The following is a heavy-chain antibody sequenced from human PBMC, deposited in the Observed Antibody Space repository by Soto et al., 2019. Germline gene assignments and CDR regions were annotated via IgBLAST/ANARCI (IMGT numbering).Heavy chain of an antibody. Sequence: SETLSLTCTVSGGSISSGGYYWSWIRQHPGKGQEWIGYIYNSGSTYYNPSLKSQVTISVDTSKNQFSLKLSSVTAADTAVYYCARVPFLVGYNYDYWGQGTLVTVSS. D-gene: IGHD5-12*01. CDR3: ARVPFLVGYNYDY. CDR1: GGSISSGGYY. J-gene: IGHJ4*02. V-gene: IGHV4-31*01. CDR2: IYNSGST.